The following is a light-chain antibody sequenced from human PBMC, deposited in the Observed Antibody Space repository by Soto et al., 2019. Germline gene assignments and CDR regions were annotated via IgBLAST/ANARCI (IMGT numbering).Light chain of an antibody. CDR2: DAS. CDR3: QQYNSYSPWT. V-gene: IGKV1-5*01. CDR1: QSISSY. J-gene: IGKJ1*01. Sequence: DIKMTQSPSSLSASVGDRVTITYRASQSISSYLNWYQQKPGKAPKLLIYDASRLESGVPSRFSGSGSGTEFTLTISSLQPDDFATYYCQQYNSYSPWTFGQGTKVDIK.